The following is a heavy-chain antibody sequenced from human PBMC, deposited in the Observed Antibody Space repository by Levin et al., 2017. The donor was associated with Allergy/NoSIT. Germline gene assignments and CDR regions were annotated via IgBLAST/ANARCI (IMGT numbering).Heavy chain of an antibody. J-gene: IGHJ5*02. CDR3: TTGFGDA. CDR2: VQTKTDGGTT. Sequence: GGSLRLSCAASGFIFSNAWMSWVRQAPGKGLEWLGRVQTKTDGGTTDYAAPVRGRFTISRDDSKNTVYLQMNSLKTEDTALYYCTTGFGDAWGPGTLVTVSS. V-gene: IGHV3-15*01. CDR1: GFIFSNAW. D-gene: IGHD3-16*01.